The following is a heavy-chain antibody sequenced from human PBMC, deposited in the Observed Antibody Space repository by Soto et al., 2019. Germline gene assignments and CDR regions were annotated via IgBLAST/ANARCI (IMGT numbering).Heavy chain of an antibody. V-gene: IGHV3-30-3*01. CDR1: GFTFSSYA. CDR2: ISYDGSNK. CDR3: AREDGSYGYRNWFDP. Sequence: VQLVESGGGVVQPGRSLRLSCAASGFTFSSYAMHWVRQAPGKGLEWVAVISYDGSNKYYADSVKGRFTISRDNSKNTLYLQMNSLRAEDTAVYYCAREDGSYGYRNWFDPWGQGTLVTVSS. D-gene: IGHD5-18*01. J-gene: IGHJ5*02.